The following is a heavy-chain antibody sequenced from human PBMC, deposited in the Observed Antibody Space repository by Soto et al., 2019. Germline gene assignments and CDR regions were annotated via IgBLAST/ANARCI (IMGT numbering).Heavy chain of an antibody. CDR1: GFTFSNAW. D-gene: IGHD5-12*01. Sequence: EVQLVESGGGLVKPGGSLRLSCAASGFTFSNAWMSWVRQAPGKGLEWVGRIKSKTDGGTTDYAAPVKGRFTISRADSKNTLYLHRNSLKTEDTAVDYGTTPRIDANIVATRKLFDYWGQVTLVNVSS. V-gene: IGHV3-15*01. CDR2: IKSKTDGGTT. J-gene: IGHJ4*02. CDR3: TTPRIDANIVATRKLFDY.